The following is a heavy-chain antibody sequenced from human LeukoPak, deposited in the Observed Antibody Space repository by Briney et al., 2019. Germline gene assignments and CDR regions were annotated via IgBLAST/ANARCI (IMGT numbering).Heavy chain of an antibody. CDR1: GGSMSPYH. CDR3: ARVPYQPLLYPDY. CDR2: IYYSGST. J-gene: IGHJ4*02. D-gene: IGHD2-2*02. Sequence: SETLSLTCTVSGGSMSPYHWGWIRQPPGKGLEWTGYIYYSGSTNYNPSLKSRVTISVDTSKNQFSLKLSSVTAADTAVYYCARVPYQPLLYPDYWGQGTLVTVSS. V-gene: IGHV4-59*12.